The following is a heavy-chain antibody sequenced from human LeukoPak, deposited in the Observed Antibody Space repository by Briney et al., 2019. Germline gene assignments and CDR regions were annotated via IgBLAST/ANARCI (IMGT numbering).Heavy chain of an antibody. V-gene: IGHV3-7*02. Sequence: GGSLRLSCEASGFTFSNYWMSWVRQAPGRGLEGVAYIKQDGGEKLYVDSVKGRFTVSRDNTRNSLYLELNSLRDEDTAVYYCARGYGLSCASTTCAGAFDIWGQGTMVSVSS. CDR3: ARGYGLSCASTTCAGAFDI. J-gene: IGHJ3*02. CDR1: GFTFSNYW. D-gene: IGHD2/OR15-2a*01. CDR2: IKQDGGEK.